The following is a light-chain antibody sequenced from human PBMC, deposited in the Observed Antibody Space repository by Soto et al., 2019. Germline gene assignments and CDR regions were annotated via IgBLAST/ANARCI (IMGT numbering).Light chain of an antibody. CDR1: QSITSNY. CDR3: REYGGAPPRT. CDR2: GTS. Sequence: EIVLTQSPGTLSLSPGERATLSCRASQSITSNYLAWYQQNPVQAPSLVIYGTSGGATGIPDRFSGSGSGTDFTLTISRMEAEDFAGYYCREYGGAPPRTFDQGMKPEI. V-gene: IGKV3-20*01. J-gene: IGKJ2*01.